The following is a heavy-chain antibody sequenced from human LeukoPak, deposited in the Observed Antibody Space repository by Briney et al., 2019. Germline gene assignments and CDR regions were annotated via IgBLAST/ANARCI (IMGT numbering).Heavy chain of an antibody. V-gene: IGHV3-74*03. Sequence: GGSLTPLYSPSGFTYCRHRMLWARHAPGEGLVWVSRINSDGSTTVYADSVKGRFTISRGNAKNTLYLQMNSLRVEDTAVYYYARGYWNSYWGQGTLVTVSS. D-gene: IGHD1-1*01. CDR3: ARGYWNSY. CDR1: GFTYCRHR. CDR2: INSDGSTT. J-gene: IGHJ4*02.